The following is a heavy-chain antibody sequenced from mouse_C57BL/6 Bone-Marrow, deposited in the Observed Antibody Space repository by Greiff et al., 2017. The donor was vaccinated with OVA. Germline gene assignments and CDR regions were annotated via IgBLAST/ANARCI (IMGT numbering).Heavy chain of an antibody. V-gene: IGHV1-80*01. CDR1: GYAFSSYW. CDR3: ARANYYGVYAMDY. CDR2: IYPGDGDT. D-gene: IGHD1-1*01. Sequence: QVQLQQSGAELVKPGASVKISCKASGYAFSSYWMNWVKQRPGKGLEWIGQIYPGDGDTNYNGKFKGKATLTADKSSSTAYMQLSSLTSEDSAVYFCARANYYGVYAMDYWGQGTSVTVSS. J-gene: IGHJ4*01.